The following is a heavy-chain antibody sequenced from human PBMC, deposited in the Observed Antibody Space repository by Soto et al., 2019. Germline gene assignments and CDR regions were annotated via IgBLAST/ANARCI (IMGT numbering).Heavy chain of an antibody. CDR2: ISITSSHI. CDR3: ARDGMMTPDYFDD. J-gene: IGHJ4*02. CDR1: GFTFSNYY. Sequence: PGGSLRLSCAASGFTFSNYYMSWIRHVPGKGLEWLSYISITSSHIDYADSVKGRFTISRDNAKSSLYLEMNNLRAEDTAVYYCARDGMMTPDYFDDWGQGTLVTVSS. D-gene: IGHD3-16*01. V-gene: IGHV3-11*06.